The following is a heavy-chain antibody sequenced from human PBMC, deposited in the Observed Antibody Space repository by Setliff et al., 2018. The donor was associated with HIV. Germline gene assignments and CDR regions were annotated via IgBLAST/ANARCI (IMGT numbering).Heavy chain of an antibody. V-gene: IGHV4-31*03. CDR2: IYYTGST. CDR1: GGSISRGGYY. Sequence: SETLSLTCTVSGGSISRGGYYWSWIRQHPGKGLEWIGYIYYTGSTYYNPSLKSRVTISVDTSENQFSLKLSAVTAADTAVYYCARELRQQLTLNWLDPWGQGTLVTVSS. CDR3: ARELRQQLTLNWLDP. J-gene: IGHJ5*02. D-gene: IGHD6-13*01.